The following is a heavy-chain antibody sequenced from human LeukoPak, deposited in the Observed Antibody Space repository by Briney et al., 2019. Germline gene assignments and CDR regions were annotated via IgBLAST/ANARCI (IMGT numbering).Heavy chain of an antibody. CDR2: IIPILGIA. D-gene: IGHD5-18*01. CDR3: ARRTGYSYGRYYYYGMDV. J-gene: IGHJ6*02. CDR1: GGTFSSYA. Sequence: SVKVSCKASGGTFSSYAISWVRQAPGQGLEWMGRIIPILGIANYAQKFQGRITITADKSTSTAYMELSSLRSEDTAVYYCARRTGYSYGRYYYYGMDVWGQGTTVTVSS. V-gene: IGHV1-69*04.